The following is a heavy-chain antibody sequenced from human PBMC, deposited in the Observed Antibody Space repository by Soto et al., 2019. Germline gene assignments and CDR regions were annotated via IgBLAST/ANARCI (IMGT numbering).Heavy chain of an antibody. Sequence: QVPLVQSGAEVKKPGASVKVSCKASGYTFTSYGISWVRQAPGQGLEWMGWISAYNGNTNYAQKLQGRVTMTTDTSTSTAYMELRSLRSGDTALYDCATMTKADIGGLCFDYWGQGTLVTVCS. V-gene: IGHV1-18*01. CDR3: ATMTKADIGGLCFDY. CDR2: ISAYNGNT. J-gene: IGHJ4*02. CDR1: GYTFTSYG. D-gene: IGHD2-2*01.